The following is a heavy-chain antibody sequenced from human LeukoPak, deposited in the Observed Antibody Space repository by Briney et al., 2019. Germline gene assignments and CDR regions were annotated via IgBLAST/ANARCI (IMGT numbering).Heavy chain of an antibody. Sequence: SETLSLTCAVSGGSISNSNWWSWVRQPPGKGLEWIGYIYYSGSTNYNPSLKSRVTISVDTSKNQFSLRLSSVTAADTAVYYCARASRWLQLGDYWGQGTLVTVSS. J-gene: IGHJ4*02. CDR2: IYYSGST. CDR1: GGSISNSNW. V-gene: IGHV4-4*02. CDR3: ARASRWLQLGDY. D-gene: IGHD5-24*01.